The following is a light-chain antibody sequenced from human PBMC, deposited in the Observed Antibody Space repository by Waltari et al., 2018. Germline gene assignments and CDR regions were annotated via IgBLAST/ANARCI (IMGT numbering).Light chain of an antibody. J-gene: IGLJ1*01. CDR2: GDT. V-gene: IGLV3-21*03. Sequence: SYVLTQPPSVSVAPGKTARIACGFNDIGGRTVNWSQQKPGPAPVLVVYGDTDRPSGIPERFFGSTSGNSATLTISRVEAGDEADYYCQVWVSRTDHYVFGTGTKVTVL. CDR3: QVWVSRTDHYV. CDR1: DIGGRT.